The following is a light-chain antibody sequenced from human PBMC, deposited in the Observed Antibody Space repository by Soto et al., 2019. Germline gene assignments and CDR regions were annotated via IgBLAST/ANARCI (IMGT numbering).Light chain of an antibody. V-gene: IGKV3-15*01. CDR3: QQYKNWLALT. Sequence: EIVMTQSPATLSVSPGERATLSCRASQRLSSNLAWYQQKPGQAPRLLIYGVSTRATGVPARFSGSGSGTEVTLTISSLQSEDSAVYYCQQYKNWLALTFGGGTKVEIK. J-gene: IGKJ4*01. CDR2: GVS. CDR1: QRLSSN.